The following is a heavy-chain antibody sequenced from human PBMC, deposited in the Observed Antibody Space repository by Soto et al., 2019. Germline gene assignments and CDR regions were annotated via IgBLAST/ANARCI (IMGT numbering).Heavy chain of an antibody. CDR1: EGTFSTYS. V-gene: IGHV1-69*01. D-gene: IGHD3-16*01. CDR3: ARGGKHPKRSYDYGMDV. J-gene: IGHJ6*02. Sequence: QVQLVQSGAEVKKPGSSVKVSCKASEGTFSTYSISWVRQAPGQGLEWMGGSIPIFGTSNYAQKFQGRVTINADESTSTAYMELSSLRSEDTAVYYCARGGKHPKRSYDYGMDVWGQGTTVTVSS. CDR2: SIPIFGTS.